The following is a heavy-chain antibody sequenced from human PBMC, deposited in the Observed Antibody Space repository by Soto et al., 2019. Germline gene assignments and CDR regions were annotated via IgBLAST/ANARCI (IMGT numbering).Heavy chain of an antibody. V-gene: IGHV1-69*13. J-gene: IGHJ4*02. D-gene: IGHD3-9*01. CDR2: IIPIFGTA. CDR1: GCTLSGYA. Sequence: SENVACRASGCTLSGYAISLVRQAPGQGLEWMGGIIPIFGTANYAQKFQGRVTITADESTSTAYMELSSLRSEDTAVYYCARFRYDILTGSPYYFDYRGQGTLV. CDR3: ARFRYDILTGSPYYFDY.